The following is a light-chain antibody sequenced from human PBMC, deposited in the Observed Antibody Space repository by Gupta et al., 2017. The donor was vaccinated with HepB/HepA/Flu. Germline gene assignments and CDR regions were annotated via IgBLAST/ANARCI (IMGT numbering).Light chain of an antibody. CDR2: DAF. J-gene: IGKJ5*01. V-gene: IGKV3-11*01. Sequence: EIVLTQFPATLSLSPGERVTLSCRASQSVSLSLAWYQQKPGQAPRLLVYDAFSRAAGVPPRFSGVGSGTDFTLTISRREPEDFAVYYCQQLANWPLVTFGQGTQLDIK. CDR3: QQLANWPLVT. CDR1: QSVSLS.